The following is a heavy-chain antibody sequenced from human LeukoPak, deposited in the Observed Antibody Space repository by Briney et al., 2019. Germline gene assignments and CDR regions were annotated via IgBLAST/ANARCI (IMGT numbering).Heavy chain of an antibody. CDR1: GFTFSNYG. V-gene: IGHV3-23*01. D-gene: IGHD1-14*01. Sequence: GGSLRLSCAASGFTFSNYGMSWVRQAPGKGLEWVSVISGSGANTYYADSVKGRFTISRDNSKNTLYLQMSSLRAEDTAVYYCAKSPGRTTYYFDYWGQGTLVTVSS. J-gene: IGHJ4*02. CDR2: ISGSGANT. CDR3: AKSPGRTTYYFDY.